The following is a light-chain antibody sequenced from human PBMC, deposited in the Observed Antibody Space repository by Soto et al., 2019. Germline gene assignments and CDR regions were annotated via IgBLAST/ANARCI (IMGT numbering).Light chain of an antibody. CDR1: QSVSSC. CDR2: DAS. J-gene: IGKJ4*01. Sequence: EIVLTQSPATLSLSVGERATLSCRASQSVSSCLAWYQQKPGQAPRLLIYDASSRATGIPARFSGSGSGTDFTLTISSLVPDDFAVYYCQQRSNWPFTFGGGTKVEIK. V-gene: IGKV3-11*01. CDR3: QQRSNWPFT.